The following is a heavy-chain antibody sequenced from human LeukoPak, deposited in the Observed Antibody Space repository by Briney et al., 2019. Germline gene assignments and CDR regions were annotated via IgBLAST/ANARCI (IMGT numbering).Heavy chain of an antibody. CDR2: ISAYNGNT. V-gene: IGHV1-18*01. D-gene: IGHD4-17*01. CDR3: ARDQGGDYFLSSYYYYYMDV. J-gene: IGHJ6*03. CDR1: GYTFTSYG. Sequence: ASVKVSCKASGYTFTSYGISWVRQAPGQGLEWMGWISAYNGNTNYAQKLQGRVTMTTDTSTSTAYMELRSLRSDDTAVYYCARDQGGDYFLSSYYYYYMDVWGEGTTVTVSS.